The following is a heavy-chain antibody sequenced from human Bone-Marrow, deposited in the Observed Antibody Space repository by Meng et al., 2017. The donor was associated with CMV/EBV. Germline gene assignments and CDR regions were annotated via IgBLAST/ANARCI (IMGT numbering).Heavy chain of an antibody. CDR3: ANGYCSSTSCSGFVY. V-gene: IGHV1-18*01. D-gene: IGHD2-2*01. CDR2: ISAYNGNT. J-gene: IGHJ4*02. CDR1: GYTFTSYG. Sequence: ASVKVSCKASGYTFTSYGISWVRQAPGQGLEWMGWISAYNGNTNYAQKLQGRVTMTTDTSTSTAYMELRSLRSDDTAVYYCANGYCSSTSCSGFVYWGQGTLVTVSS.